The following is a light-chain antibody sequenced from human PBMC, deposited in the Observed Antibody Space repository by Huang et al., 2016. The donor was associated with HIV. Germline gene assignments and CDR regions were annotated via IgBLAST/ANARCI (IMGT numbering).Light chain of an antibody. J-gene: IGKJ1*01. CDR3: QQYNDWPPT. CDR2: GAS. V-gene: IGKV3-15*01. Sequence: EVVMTQSPATLSVSPGERATLSCRASQSVSSDLAWYQQKPGQAPRLLIYGASTRATGIPARFSGGGSGTEFTLTCSSLQSEDFAVYYCQQYNDWPPTFGQGTKVEIK. CDR1: QSVSSD.